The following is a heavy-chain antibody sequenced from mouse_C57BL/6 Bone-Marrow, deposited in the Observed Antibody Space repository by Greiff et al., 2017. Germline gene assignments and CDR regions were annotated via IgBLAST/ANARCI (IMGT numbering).Heavy chain of an antibody. CDR3: ARRFAY. V-gene: IGHV1-81*01. J-gene: IGHJ3*01. Sequence: QVQLQQSGAELARPGASVKLSCKASGYTFTSYGISWVKQRTGQGLEWIGEIYPRSGNTYYNEKFKGKATLTADKSSSTAYMGLRSLTSEDSAVYFCARRFAYWGQGTLVTVSA. CDR2: IYPRSGNT. CDR1: GYTFTSYG.